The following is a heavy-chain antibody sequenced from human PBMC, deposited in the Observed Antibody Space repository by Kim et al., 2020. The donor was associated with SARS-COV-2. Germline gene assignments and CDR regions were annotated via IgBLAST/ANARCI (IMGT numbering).Heavy chain of an antibody. D-gene: IGHD4-4*01. CDR2: IWYDGSNK. CDR3: ARDGMTTVTTSGYYGMDV. J-gene: IGHJ6*02. Sequence: GGSLRLSCAASGFTFSSYGMHWVRQAPGKGLEWVAVIWYDGSNKYYADSVKGRFTISRDNSKNTLYLQMNSLRAEDTAVYYCARDGMTTVTTSGYYGMDVWGQGTTVTVSS. V-gene: IGHV3-33*01. CDR1: GFTFSSYG.